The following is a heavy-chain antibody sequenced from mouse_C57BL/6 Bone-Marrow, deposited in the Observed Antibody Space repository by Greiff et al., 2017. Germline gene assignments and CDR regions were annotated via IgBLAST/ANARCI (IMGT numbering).Heavy chain of an antibody. CDR3: ARRRLRFYWYVDV. CDR1: GFTFSDYG. Sequence: EVMLVESGGGLVQPGGSLKLSCAASGFTFSDYGMAWVRQAPRKGPEWVAFISNLAYSIYYADTVTGRFTISRENAKNTLYLEMSSLRSEDTAMYYCARRRLRFYWYVDVWGTGTTVTVAS. CDR2: ISNLAYSI. D-gene: IGHD1-1*01. V-gene: IGHV5-15*04. J-gene: IGHJ1*03.